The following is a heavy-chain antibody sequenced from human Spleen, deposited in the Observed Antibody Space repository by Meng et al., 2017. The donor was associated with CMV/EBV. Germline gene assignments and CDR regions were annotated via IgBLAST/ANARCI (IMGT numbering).Heavy chain of an antibody. V-gene: IGHV3-7*03. CDR3: ARDRGSDPLVD. Sequence: GESLKISCAASGFTFSSYWMSWVRQAPGKGLEWVANIKQDGSEKYYVDSVKGRFTISRDNAKNSLYLQMNSLRAEDTAVYYCARDRGSDPLVDWGQGTLVTVSS. D-gene: IGHD3-16*01. J-gene: IGHJ4*02. CDR2: IKQDGSEK. CDR1: GFTFSSYW.